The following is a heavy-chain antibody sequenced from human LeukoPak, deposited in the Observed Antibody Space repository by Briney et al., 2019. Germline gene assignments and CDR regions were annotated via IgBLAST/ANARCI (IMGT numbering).Heavy chain of an antibody. CDR3: ARGRLGEGLHY. V-gene: IGHV1-69*04. D-gene: IGHD3-3*01. Sequence: ASLKLYCKAYGFTLSTYAITWGRQAAGQGLEWMGRIIPILGVTNNAQKFQGRVTITAGKSTSTAYMELSSLTSEDTAAYYCARGRLGEGLHYWGQGTLVTVSS. J-gene: IGHJ4*02. CDR2: IIPILGVT. CDR1: GFTLSTYA.